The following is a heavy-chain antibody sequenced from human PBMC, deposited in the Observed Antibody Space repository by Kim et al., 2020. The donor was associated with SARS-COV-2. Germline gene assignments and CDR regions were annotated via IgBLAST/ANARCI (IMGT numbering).Heavy chain of an antibody. D-gene: IGHD2-8*02. CDR3: AKWSRVVSTGSVAHAFDM. Sequence: SETLSLTCSLSGDSISNYYWTWIRQPPGKGLEWIGYIYNRGSSTSYNPSVKSRVTISVDTSKNQFSLSLNSVTAADTAVYYCAKWSRVVSTGSVAHAFDMWSQGTMVGVST. J-gene: IGHJ3*02. CDR1: GDSISNYY. V-gene: IGHV4-59*08. CDR2: IYNRGSST.